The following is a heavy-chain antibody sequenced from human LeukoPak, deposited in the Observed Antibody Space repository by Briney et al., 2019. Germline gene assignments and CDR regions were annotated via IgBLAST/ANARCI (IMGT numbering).Heavy chain of an antibody. D-gene: IGHD3-16*01. J-gene: IGHJ4*02. V-gene: IGHV3-30-3*01. CDR3: ARDEGGRSSNYLFDY. CDR1: GFTFSSYG. Sequence: GGSPRLSCAASGFTFSSYGMHWVRQAPGKGLEWVAVISKDGSQRYYADSVKGRFTISRDNSKNTVYLQMTTLRVEDTAVYYCARDEGGRSSNYLFDYWGQGPLVTVSS. CDR2: ISKDGSQR.